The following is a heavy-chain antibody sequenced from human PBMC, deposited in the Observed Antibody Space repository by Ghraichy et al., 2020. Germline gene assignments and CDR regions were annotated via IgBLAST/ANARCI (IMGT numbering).Heavy chain of an antibody. CDR1: GFTFSSYS. CDR2: ISSSSSYI. J-gene: IGHJ2*01. CDR3: ARGPTSPKLEDWYFDL. D-gene: IGHD1-1*01. Sequence: GGSLRLSCAASGFTFSSYSMNWVRQAPGKGLEWVSSISSSSSYIYYADSVKGRFTISRDNAKNSLYLQMNSLSAEDTAGYYCARGPTSPKLEDWYFDLWGRGTLVTVSS. V-gene: IGHV3-21*01.